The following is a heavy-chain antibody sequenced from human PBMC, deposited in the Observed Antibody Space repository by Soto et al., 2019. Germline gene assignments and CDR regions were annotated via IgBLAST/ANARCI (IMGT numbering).Heavy chain of an antibody. Sequence: TLSLTCSVSGGSISSYYWNWIRQAPGKGLEWIGYISNSGTSYYNPSLRGRVTISADTSKNQFSLKITSVTAADTAVYFCARERFTMTGGVITTAWFDPWGPGTRVTVSS. V-gene: IGHV4-59*01. CDR1: GGSISSYY. CDR3: ARERFTMTGGVITTAWFDP. J-gene: IGHJ5*02. CDR2: ISNSGTS. D-gene: IGHD3-16*02.